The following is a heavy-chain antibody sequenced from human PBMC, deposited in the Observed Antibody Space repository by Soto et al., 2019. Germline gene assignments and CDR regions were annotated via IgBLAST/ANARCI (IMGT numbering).Heavy chain of an antibody. V-gene: IGHV3-30*18. D-gene: IGHD2-15*01. Sequence: QVQLVESGGGVVQPGRSLRLSCAASGFTFSSYGMHWVRQAPGKGLEWVAVISYDGSNKYYADSVKGRFTISRDNSKNXLYXLMNSLRAEDTAVYYCAKDRARYCGGGSCYSIFDYWGQGTLVTVSS. CDR1: GFTFSSYG. CDR2: ISYDGSNK. CDR3: AKDRARYCGGGSCYSIFDY. J-gene: IGHJ4*02.